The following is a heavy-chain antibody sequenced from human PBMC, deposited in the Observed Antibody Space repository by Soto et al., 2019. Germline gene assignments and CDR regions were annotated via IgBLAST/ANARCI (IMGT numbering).Heavy chain of an antibody. CDR1: GGSISSGDYY. J-gene: IGHJ4*02. Sequence: QVQLQESGPGLVKPSQTLSLTCTVSGGSISSGDYYWSWIRQPPGKGLEWIGYIYYSGSTYYNPYSKSRVTISVDTSKNQFSLKLSSVTAADTAVYYCARDSVAAAGTGNFDYWGQGTLVTVSS. CDR2: IYYSGST. D-gene: IGHD6-13*01. V-gene: IGHV4-30-4*01. CDR3: ARDSVAAAGTGNFDY.